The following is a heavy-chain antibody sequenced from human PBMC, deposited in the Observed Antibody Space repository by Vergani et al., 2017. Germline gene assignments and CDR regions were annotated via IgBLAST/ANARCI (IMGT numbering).Heavy chain of an antibody. CDR2: IIPILGTA. CDR3: ARDQLSVHGDYVDY. V-gene: IGHV1-69*11. J-gene: IGHJ4*02. D-gene: IGHD4-17*01. Sequence: QVQLVQSGAEVKKPGSSVKVSCKASGGTFSSYAISWVRQAPGQGLEWMGRIIPILGTANYAQKVQGRVTITADESASTAYMELSSLRSEDTAVYYCARDQLSVHGDYVDYWGQGTLVTVSS. CDR1: GGTFSSYA.